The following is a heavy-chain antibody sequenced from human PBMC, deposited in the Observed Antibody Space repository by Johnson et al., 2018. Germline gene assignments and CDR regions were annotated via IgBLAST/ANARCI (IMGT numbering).Heavy chain of an antibody. CDR1: GFTVSSNY. V-gene: IGHV3-53*01. CDR2: LYSGGST. Sequence: VQLVQSGGGLIQPGGSLRLSCAASGFTVSSNYMSWVRQAPGRGLEWVSVLYSGGSTYYADSVKGRFTISRDNSKNTLYLQMNSLRAEDTAVYYCAREREGALFGMDVWGQGTTVTVSS. CDR3: AREREGALFGMDV. D-gene: IGHD3-16*01. J-gene: IGHJ6*02.